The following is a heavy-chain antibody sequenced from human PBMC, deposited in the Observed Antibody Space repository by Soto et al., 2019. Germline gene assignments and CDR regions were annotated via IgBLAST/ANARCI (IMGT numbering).Heavy chain of an antibody. CDR1: GYTLTSYG. V-gene: IGHV1-18*01. CDR2: ISANNGNT. Sequence: ASVKVSCKASGYTLTSYGISWVRQAPGQGLEWMGWISANNGNTNYAQKLQGRVTLITDTSTSTAYMELRSLMYDDTAVYYCARCSGGTCYASYAFDIWGQGTMVTVSS. J-gene: IGHJ3*02. D-gene: IGHD2-15*01. CDR3: ARCSGGTCYASYAFDI.